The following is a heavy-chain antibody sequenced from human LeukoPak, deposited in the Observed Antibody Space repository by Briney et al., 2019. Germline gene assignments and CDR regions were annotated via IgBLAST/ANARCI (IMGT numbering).Heavy chain of an antibody. CDR3: VKGGWLDN. Sequence: GGSLRLSCVASGFTVSTNYMSWVRQAPGKGLEWVSGVSSSGDNTHYADSVKGRFTISRDNSNNTLCLQMNSLRAEDTAVYYCVKGGWLDNWGQGTLVTVSS. CDR1: GFTVSTNY. V-gene: IGHV3-23*01. CDR2: VSSSGDNT. D-gene: IGHD6-19*01. J-gene: IGHJ4*02.